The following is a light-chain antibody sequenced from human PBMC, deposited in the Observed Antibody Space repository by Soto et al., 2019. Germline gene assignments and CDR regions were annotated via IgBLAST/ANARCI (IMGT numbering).Light chain of an antibody. J-gene: IGKJ1*01. CDR2: DAS. Sequence: VLTQSPATLSLSPGERATLSCRASQSVGTFFAWYQQKPGQAPRLLIYDASNRATGIPARFSGSGSGTDFTLTISSLEPEDFAVYYCQQCNNWPQWTFGQGTKVEIK. CDR1: QSVGTF. V-gene: IGKV3-11*01. CDR3: QQCNNWPQWT.